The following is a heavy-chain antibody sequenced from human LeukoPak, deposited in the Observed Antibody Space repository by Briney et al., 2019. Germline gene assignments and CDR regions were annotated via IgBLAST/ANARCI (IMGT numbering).Heavy chain of an antibody. CDR2: ISSSSSYI. Sequence: GGSLRLPCAASGFTFSSYSMNWVRQAPGKGLEWVSSISSSSSYIYYADSVKGRFTISRDNAKNSLYLQMNSLRAEDTAVYYCARDPATTVTTQGGTWGQGTLVTVSS. D-gene: IGHD4-17*01. V-gene: IGHV3-21*01. CDR1: GFTFSSYS. J-gene: IGHJ5*02. CDR3: ARDPATTVTTQGGT.